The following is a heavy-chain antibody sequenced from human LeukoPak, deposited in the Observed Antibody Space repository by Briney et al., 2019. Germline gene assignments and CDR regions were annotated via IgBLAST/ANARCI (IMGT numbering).Heavy chain of an antibody. J-gene: IGHJ6*03. CDR3: ARDRSSIAAGDGYYYYMDV. D-gene: IGHD6-13*01. CDR2: IYYSGST. V-gene: IGHV4-39*07. CDR1: GGSISSSSYY. Sequence: PSETLSLTCTVSGGSISSSSYYWGWIRQPPGKGLEWIGYIYYSGSTYYNPSLKSRVTISVDTSKNQFSLKLSSVTAADTAVYYCARDRSSIAAGDGYYYYMDVWGKGTTVTISS.